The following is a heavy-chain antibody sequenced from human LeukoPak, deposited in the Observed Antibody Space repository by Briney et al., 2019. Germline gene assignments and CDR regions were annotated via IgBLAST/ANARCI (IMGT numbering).Heavy chain of an antibody. D-gene: IGHD5-18*01. J-gene: IGHJ6*02. V-gene: IGHV3-21*01. CDR1: GFTFSSYS. CDR3: ARASPPAATVDTAMSLPYYYYYYGMDV. Sequence: GGSLRLSCAASGFTFSSYSMSWVRQAPGKGLEWVSSISSSSSYIYYADSVKGRFTISRDNAKNSLYLQMNSLRAEDTAVYYCARASPPAATVDTAMSLPYYYYYYGMDVWGQGTTVTVSS. CDR2: ISSSSSYI.